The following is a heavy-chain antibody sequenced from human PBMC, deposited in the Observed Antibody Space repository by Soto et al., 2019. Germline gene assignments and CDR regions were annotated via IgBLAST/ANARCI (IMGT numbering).Heavy chain of an antibody. CDR2: ISSSGSTI. CDR3: ARVPIPMTTVGTNYMDV. D-gene: IGHD4-17*01. J-gene: IGHJ6*03. CDR1: GFTFSDYY. V-gene: IGHV3-11*01. Sequence: PGVSLRLSCAASGFTFSDYYMSWIRQAPGRGLEWVSYISSSGSTIYYADSVKGRFTISRDNAKNSLYLQMNSLRAEDTAVYYCARVPIPMTTVGTNYMDVWGKGTTVTVSS.